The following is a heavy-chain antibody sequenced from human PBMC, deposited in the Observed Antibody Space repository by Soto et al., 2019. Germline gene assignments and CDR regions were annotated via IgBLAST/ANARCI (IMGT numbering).Heavy chain of an antibody. CDR2: INHSGST. V-gene: IGHV4-34*01. J-gene: IGHJ5*02. CDR3: ARGRRSSSSPKAGWFDP. Sequence: SETLSLTCAVYGGSFSGYYWSWIRQPPGKGLEWIGEINHSGSTNYNPSLKSRVTISVDTSKNQFSLKLSSVTAADTAVYYCARGRRSSSSPKAGWFDPWGQGTLVTVSS. D-gene: IGHD6-13*01. CDR1: GGSFSGYY.